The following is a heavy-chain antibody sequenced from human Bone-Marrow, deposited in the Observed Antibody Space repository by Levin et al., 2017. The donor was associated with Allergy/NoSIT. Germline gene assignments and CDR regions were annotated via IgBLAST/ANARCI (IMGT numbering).Heavy chain of an antibody. CDR3: AREGLFMVRVFDY. J-gene: IGHJ4*02. D-gene: IGHD3-10*01. Sequence: ETLSLTCAASGFTFSSYSMNWVRQAPGKGLNWVSSITSSSSYIYYADSVKGRFTISRDNAENSLYLQMNSLRAEDTAIYYCAREGLFMVRVFDYWGRGTLVTVSS. V-gene: IGHV3-21*01. CDR2: ITSSSSYI. CDR1: GFTFSSYS.